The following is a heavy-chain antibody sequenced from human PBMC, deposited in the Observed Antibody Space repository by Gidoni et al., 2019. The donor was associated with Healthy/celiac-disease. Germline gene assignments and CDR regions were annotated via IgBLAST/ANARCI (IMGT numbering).Heavy chain of an antibody. CDR2: ISGSGGST. CDR1: GLTFSSYS. CDR3: AKWGTGAVAFDY. Sequence: EVQLLESGGGLVQPGGSLRLSCAASGLTFSSYSMRWVRQATGKGLEWVSAISGSGGSTYYADSVKGRFTISRDNAKNTLYLQMNSLRAEDTAVYYCAKWGTGAVAFDYWGQGTLVTVSS. D-gene: IGHD6-19*01. J-gene: IGHJ4*02. V-gene: IGHV3-23*01.